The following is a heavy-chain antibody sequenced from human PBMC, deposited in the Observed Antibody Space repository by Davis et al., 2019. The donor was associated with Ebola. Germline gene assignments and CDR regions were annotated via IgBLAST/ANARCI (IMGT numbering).Heavy chain of an antibody. D-gene: IGHD6-6*01. CDR2: ISSSSSYI. CDR1: GFTFSSYS. CDR3: ARAPWVGHSSSDY. V-gene: IGHV3-21*01. J-gene: IGHJ4*02. Sequence: GESLKISCAASGFTFSSYSMNWVRQAPGKGLEWVSSISSSSSYIYYADSVKGRFPISRDNAKNSLYLQMNSLRAEDTAVYYCARAPWVGHSSSDYWGQGTLVTVSS.